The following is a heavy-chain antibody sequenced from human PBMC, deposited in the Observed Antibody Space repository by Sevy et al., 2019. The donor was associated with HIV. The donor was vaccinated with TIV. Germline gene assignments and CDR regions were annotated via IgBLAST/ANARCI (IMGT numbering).Heavy chain of an antibody. CDR3: AGGYSSGYQGGGY. V-gene: IGHV1-18*04. J-gene: IGHJ4*02. Sequence: ASVKVSCKASGYTFASYGITWVRQVPGQGLEWVGWISAYNGHTTYAQTVQGRVTLTTDTSTTTAYMELRSLRSDDTALYYCAGGYSSGYQGGGYWGQGTLVTVSS. CDR1: GYTFASYG. CDR2: ISAYNGHT. D-gene: IGHD3-22*01.